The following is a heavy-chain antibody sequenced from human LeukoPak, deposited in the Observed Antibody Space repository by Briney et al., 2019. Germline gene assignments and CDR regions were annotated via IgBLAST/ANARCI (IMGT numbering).Heavy chain of an antibody. Sequence: GGSLRLSCAVSGFTFSSYGIHWVRQAPGKGREGVAVISFDGSDKYYGDSVKGRFTISRDNSKNTLYLQMNSLRAEDTAVYYCARDLAYGDSVGYFDYRGPGTLVTVSS. CDR3: ARDLAYGDSVGYFDY. CDR2: ISFDGSDK. D-gene: IGHD4-17*01. CDR1: GFTFSSYG. V-gene: IGHV3-30*03. J-gene: IGHJ4*02.